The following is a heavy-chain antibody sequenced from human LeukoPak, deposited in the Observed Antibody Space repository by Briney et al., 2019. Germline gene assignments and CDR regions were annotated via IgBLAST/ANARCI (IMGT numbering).Heavy chain of an antibody. J-gene: IGHJ5*02. CDR2: ISYSGNHI. V-gene: IGHV3-21*06. CDR3: AREVQEQQMVRYNWFDP. D-gene: IGHD6-13*01. Sequence: GGSLRLSCAASGFTFSSYSINWVRQAPGKGLQWISSISYSGNHIFYADTVKGRFSISRDNARNSVYLQMHSLRAEDTALYYCAREVQEQQMVRYNWFDPWGQGTLVTVSS. CDR1: GFTFSSYS.